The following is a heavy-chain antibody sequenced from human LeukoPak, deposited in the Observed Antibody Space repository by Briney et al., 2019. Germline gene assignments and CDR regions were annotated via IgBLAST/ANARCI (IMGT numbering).Heavy chain of an antibody. CDR1: GYTFTTYG. V-gene: IGHV1-2*02. D-gene: IGHD6-13*01. Sequence: GASVKVSCKASGYTFTTYGISWVRRAPGEGLEWMGWINPNSGGTNSAQKFQGRVTMTRDTSISTAYMELSRLRSDDTAVYYCARDRTSSSWHNWFDPWGQGTLVTVSS. J-gene: IGHJ5*02. CDR2: INPNSGGT. CDR3: ARDRTSSSWHNWFDP.